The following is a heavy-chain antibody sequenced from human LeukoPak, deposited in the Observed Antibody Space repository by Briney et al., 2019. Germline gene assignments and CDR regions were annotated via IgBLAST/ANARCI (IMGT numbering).Heavy chain of an antibody. CDR1: GYTSTGYY. CDR2: INPNSGGT. J-gene: IGHJ6*02. V-gene: IGHV1-2*02. CDR3: ARVEDTAMNYYYGMDV. Sequence: ASVKVCCKASGYTSTGYYMHWVRQAPGQGLEWMGWINPNSGGTNYAQKFQGRVTMTRDTSISTAYMELNRLRSDDTAVYYCARVEDTAMNYYYGMDVWGQGTTVTVSS. D-gene: IGHD5-18*01.